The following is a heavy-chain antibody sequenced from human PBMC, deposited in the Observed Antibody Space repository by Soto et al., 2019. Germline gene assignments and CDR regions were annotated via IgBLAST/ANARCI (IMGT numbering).Heavy chain of an antibody. Sequence: PGASLKISGKASPFSFTSYLIIGVRQMPGKGLEWMVRLDPSDSYANYTPSFQSQATIYADKSMCTAYLHLSSLNATHTPMHCCARRVRGGLGVPAAILEEDAFDIWGQGTMVTVSS. CDR1: PFSFTSYL. V-gene: IGHV5-10-1*04. CDR3: ARRVRGGLGVPAAILEEDAFDI. J-gene: IGHJ3*02. D-gene: IGHD2-2*02. CDR2: LDPSDSYA.